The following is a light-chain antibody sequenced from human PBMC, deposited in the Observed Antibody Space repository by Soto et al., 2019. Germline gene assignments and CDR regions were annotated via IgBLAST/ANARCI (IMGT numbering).Light chain of an antibody. J-gene: IGLJ1*01. CDR2: EVS. V-gene: IGLV2-14*01. CDR3: NSYTTSSTGV. CDR1: SSDVGGYDY. Sequence: QSALTQPASVSGSPGQSITISCTGTSSDVGGYDYVSWFQHHPGKAPKLMIYEVSNRPSGVSNRFSGSKSGNTASLTISGLQAEDEADYYCNSYTTSSTGVFGTGTKVTVL.